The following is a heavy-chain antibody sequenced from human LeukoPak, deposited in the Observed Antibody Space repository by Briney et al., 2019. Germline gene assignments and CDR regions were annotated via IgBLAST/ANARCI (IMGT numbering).Heavy chain of an antibody. CDR2: IIPIFGTA. J-gene: IGHJ6*03. CDR3: ARVVAYYYYMDV. CDR1: GITFSSYA. Sequence: GASVKVSCKTSGITFSSYAISWVRQAPGQGLEWMGGIIPIFGTANYAQKFQGRVTITADESTSTAYMELSSLRSEDTAVYYCARVVAYYYYMDVWGKGTTVTISS. D-gene: IGHD5-12*01. V-gene: IGHV1-69*13.